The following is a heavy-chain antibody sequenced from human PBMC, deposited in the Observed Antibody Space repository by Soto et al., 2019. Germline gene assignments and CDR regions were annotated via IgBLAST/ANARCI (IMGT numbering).Heavy chain of an antibody. D-gene: IGHD3-9*01. CDR3: ARVDVTSYYYYGMDV. V-gene: IGHV3-21*01. CDR1: GFTFSSYS. CDR2: ISSSSSYI. J-gene: IGHJ6*02. Sequence: GGSLRLSCAASGFTFSSYSMNWVRQAPGKGLEWVSSISSSSSYIYYADSVKGRFTISRDNAKNSLYLQMNSLRAEDTAVYYCARVDVTSYYYYGMDVWGQGTTVTVSS.